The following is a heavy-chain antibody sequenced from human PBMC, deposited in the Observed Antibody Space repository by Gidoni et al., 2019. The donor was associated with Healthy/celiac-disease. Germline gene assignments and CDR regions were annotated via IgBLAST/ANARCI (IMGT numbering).Heavy chain of an antibody. J-gene: IGHJ5*02. CDR1: GFSLSTSGVG. Sequence: QITLKESGPTLVKPTQTLTLTCTFSGFSLSTSGVGVGWIRQPPGKALEWLALIYWDDDKRYSPSLKSRLTITKDTPKNQVVLTMTNMDPVDTATYYCAHTITYGVRGKNWFDPWGQGTLVTVSS. CDR2: IYWDDDK. CDR3: AHTITYGVRGKNWFDP. D-gene: IGHD3-10*01. V-gene: IGHV2-5*02.